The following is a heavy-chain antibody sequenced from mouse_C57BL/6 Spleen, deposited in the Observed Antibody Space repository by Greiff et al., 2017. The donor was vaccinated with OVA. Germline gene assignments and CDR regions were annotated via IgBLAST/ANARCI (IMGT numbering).Heavy chain of an antibody. Sequence: VQLQQSGPGLVKPSQSLSLTCSVTGYSITSGYYWNWIRQFPGNKLEWMGYISYDGSNNYNPSLKNRISITRDTSKNQFFLKLNSVTTEDTATYYCARDSLYGYDDYWGQGTTLTVSS. CDR1: GYSITSGYY. J-gene: IGHJ2*01. V-gene: IGHV3-6*01. CDR3: ARDSLYGYDDY. CDR2: ISYDGSN. D-gene: IGHD2-2*01.